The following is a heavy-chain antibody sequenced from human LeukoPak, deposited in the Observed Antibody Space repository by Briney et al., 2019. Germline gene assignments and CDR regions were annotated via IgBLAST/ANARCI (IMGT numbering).Heavy chain of an antibody. CDR3: ARVLVRRVIITFLNWFDP. V-gene: IGHV4-59*12. Sequence: PSETLSLTCTVSRDSISSYYWSWIRQPPGKGLEWIGYIYYSGSTNYNPSLKSRVTISVDTSKNQFSLKLSSVTAADTAVYYCARVLVRRVIITFLNWFDPWGQGTLVTVSS. D-gene: IGHD3-10*01. CDR1: RDSISSYY. CDR2: IYYSGST. J-gene: IGHJ5*02.